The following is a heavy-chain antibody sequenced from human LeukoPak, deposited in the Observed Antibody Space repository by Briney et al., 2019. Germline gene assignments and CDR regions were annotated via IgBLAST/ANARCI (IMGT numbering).Heavy chain of an antibody. V-gene: IGHV1-18*01. J-gene: IGHJ6*03. CDR3: ARAWVGDVLTAYTHYYYYYYMDV. CDR1: GYTFTKYG. Sequence: ASVKVSCKASGYTFTKYGITWVRQAPGQGLECMGWISGYDDYTSYAQKFQDRVTMTTDTSTTTAYMELRSLRSDDTAIYYCARAWVGDVLTAYTHYYYYYYMDVWGKGTTVIVSS. CDR2: ISGYDDYT. D-gene: IGHD3-9*01.